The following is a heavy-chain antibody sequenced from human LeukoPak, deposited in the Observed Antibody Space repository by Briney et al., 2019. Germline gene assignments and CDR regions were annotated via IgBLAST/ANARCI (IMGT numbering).Heavy chain of an antibody. CDR2: VSGSGGST. V-gene: IGHV3-23*01. Sequence: GGSLRLSCAASGFTFSSYALSWVRQAPGKGLEWVSAVSGSGGSTYYADSVKGRFTISRDNSKNTLYLQMNSLRAEDTAVYYCAKDSTTYYYDSSGYYYFDYWGQGTLVTVSS. CDR1: GFTFSSYA. CDR3: AKDSTTYYYDSSGYYYFDY. J-gene: IGHJ4*02. D-gene: IGHD3-22*01.